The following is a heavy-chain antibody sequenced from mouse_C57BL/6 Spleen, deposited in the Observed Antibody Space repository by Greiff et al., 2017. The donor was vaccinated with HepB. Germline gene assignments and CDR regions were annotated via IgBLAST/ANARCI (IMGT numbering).Heavy chain of an antibody. D-gene: IGHD3-2*02. CDR1: GYTFTDYN. V-gene: IGHV1-18*01. CDR2: INPNNGGT. CDR3: ARGLRRRGAMDY. J-gene: IGHJ4*01. Sequence: EVQLQQSGPELVKPGASVKISCKASGYTFTDYNMDWVKQSHGKSLEWIGDINPNNGGTIYNQKFKGKATLTVDKSSRTAYMELRSLTSEDTAVYYCARGLRRRGAMDYWGKGTSVTVSS.